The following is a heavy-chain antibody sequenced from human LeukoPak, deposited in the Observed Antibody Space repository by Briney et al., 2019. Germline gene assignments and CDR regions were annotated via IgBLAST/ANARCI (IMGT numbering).Heavy chain of an antibody. CDR1: GGSFSGYY. Sequence: SETLSLTCAVYGGSFSGYYWSWIRQPPGKGLEWIGEINHSGSTNYNPSLKSRVTISVDTSKNQFSLKLSSVTAADTAVYYGARVPVPGVRHRPMDVWGKGTTVTVSS. V-gene: IGHV4-34*01. J-gene: IGHJ6*04. CDR3: ARVPVPGVRHRPMDV. D-gene: IGHD6-6*01. CDR2: INHSGST.